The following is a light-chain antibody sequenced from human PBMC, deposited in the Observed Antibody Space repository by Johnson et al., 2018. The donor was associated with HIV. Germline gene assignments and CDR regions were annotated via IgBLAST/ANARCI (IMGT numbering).Light chain of an antibody. CDR2: DDI. J-gene: IGLJ1*01. CDR1: GSNIGDNY. CDR3: GTWDTSLSAGHV. V-gene: IGLV1-51*01. Sequence: QSVLTQPPSVSAAPGQKVTISCSGIGSNIGDNYVSWYQHLPGTAPRLLIYDDIKRPSGIPDRFSGSKSGTSATLGITGLQNGDEADYYCGTWDTSLSAGHVFGTGTKVTVL.